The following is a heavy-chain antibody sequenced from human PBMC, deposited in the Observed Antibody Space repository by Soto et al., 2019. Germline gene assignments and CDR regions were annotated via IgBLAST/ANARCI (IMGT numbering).Heavy chain of an antibody. D-gene: IGHD5-18*01. CDR1: GYTFTSYG. CDR2: ISAYNGNT. Sequence: QVQLVQSGAEVKKPGASVKVSCKASGYTFTSYGISWVRQAPGQGLEWMGWISAYNGNTNYAQKLQGRVTMTTDTXTDXAYMELRSLRSDDTAVYYCARDQFDSYGPKGGLDYWGQGTLVTVSS. CDR3: ARDQFDSYGPKGGLDY. J-gene: IGHJ4*02. V-gene: IGHV1-18*01.